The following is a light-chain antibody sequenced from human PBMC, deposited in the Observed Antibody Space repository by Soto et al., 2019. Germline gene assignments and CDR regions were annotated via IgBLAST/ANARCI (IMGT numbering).Light chain of an antibody. CDR1: STDVGRYNY. Sequence: QSVLTQPASVSGSPGQQITISCTGTSTDVGRYNYVSWYQQHPGKAPKLMIYDVANRPSGVSNRFSGSKSGITASLTISGLQAEDEADYYCSSYTTSSTYVFGTGTKVTVL. J-gene: IGLJ1*01. V-gene: IGLV2-14*01. CDR3: SSYTTSSTYV. CDR2: DVA.